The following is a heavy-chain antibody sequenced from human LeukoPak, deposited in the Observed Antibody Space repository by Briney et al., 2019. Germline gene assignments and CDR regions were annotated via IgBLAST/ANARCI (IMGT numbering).Heavy chain of an antibody. CDR3: ARVRRYYDSSGYYFHWYFDL. CDR2: ISGSGGST. Sequence: PGGSLRLSCAASGFTFSSYAMSWVRQAPGKGLEWVSAISGSGGSTYYADSVKGRFTISRDNSKNTLYLQMNSLRAEDTALYYCARVRRYYDSSGYYFHWYFDLWGRGTLVTVSS. CDR1: GFTFSSYA. V-gene: IGHV3-23*01. J-gene: IGHJ2*01. D-gene: IGHD3-22*01.